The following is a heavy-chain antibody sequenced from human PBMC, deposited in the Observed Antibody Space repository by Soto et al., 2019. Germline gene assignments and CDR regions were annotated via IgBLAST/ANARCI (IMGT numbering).Heavy chain of an antibody. CDR1: GFTFSSYG. V-gene: IGHV3-30*18. J-gene: IGHJ6*02. D-gene: IGHD6-6*01. Sequence: PEVSLRLSCAASGFTFSSYGMHWVRQAPGEGLEWVAVISYDGSNKYYADSVKGRFTISRDNSKNTLFLQMNSLRGEDTAVYYCAKESDSSSSYYCRMDVWGQGTTGTV. CDR2: ISYDGSNK. CDR3: AKESDSSSSYYCRMDV.